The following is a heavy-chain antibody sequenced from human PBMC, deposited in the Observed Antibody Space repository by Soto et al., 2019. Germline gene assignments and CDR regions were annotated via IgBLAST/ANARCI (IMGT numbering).Heavy chain of an antibody. CDR1: GGTFSSYA. Sequence: GASVKVSCKASGGTFSSYAISWVRQAPGQGLEWMGGIIPIFGTANYAQKFQGRVTITADESTSTGYMELSSLRSEDTAVYYCASLEVVTLYTPRYYFDYWGQGTLVTVSS. CDR2: IIPIFGTA. V-gene: IGHV1-69*13. D-gene: IGHD2-21*02. J-gene: IGHJ4*02. CDR3: ASLEVVTLYTPRYYFDY.